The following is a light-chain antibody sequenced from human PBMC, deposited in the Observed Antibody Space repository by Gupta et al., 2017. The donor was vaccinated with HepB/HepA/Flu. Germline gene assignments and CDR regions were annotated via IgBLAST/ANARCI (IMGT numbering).Light chain of an antibody. V-gene: IGLV2-18*02. J-gene: IGLJ1*01. CDR3: SSYTSSSAYV. CDR2: EVS. Sequence: HSALPQPPSVSGSPGQSVTISCTGTSSDVSSYNRVSWYQPPPGTAPILMIYEVSNRPSGVPDRFSGSKSGNTASLTISGLQAEDDADYYCSSYTSSSAYVFGTGTKVTVL. CDR1: SSDVSSYNR.